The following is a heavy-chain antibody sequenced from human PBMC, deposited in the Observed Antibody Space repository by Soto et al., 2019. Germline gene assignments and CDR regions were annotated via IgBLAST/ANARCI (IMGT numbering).Heavy chain of an antibody. Sequence: PGGSLRLSCAASGFTFSSYAMSWVRQAPGKGLEWVSAISGSGGSTYYADSVKGRFTISRDNSKNTLYLQMNSLRAEDTAVYYCAKDIRHGSGWYLTFDYWGQGTLVTVSS. CDR3: AKDIRHGSGWYLTFDY. CDR2: ISGSGGST. J-gene: IGHJ4*02. CDR1: GFTFSSYA. V-gene: IGHV3-23*01. D-gene: IGHD6-19*01.